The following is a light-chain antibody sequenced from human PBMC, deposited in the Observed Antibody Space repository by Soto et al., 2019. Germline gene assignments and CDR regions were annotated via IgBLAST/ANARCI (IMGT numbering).Light chain of an antibody. CDR2: ATS. Sequence: AIQMTQSPSSLSSSVGDRVTITCRASQDIRTELGWYQQKPGKAPKLLIYATSSLQGGVPSRFSGSGSGTXFTLTISSLQPEDFATYYCLQDYSYPRTFGQGTKVEIK. CDR3: LQDYSYPRT. CDR1: QDIRTE. J-gene: IGKJ1*01. V-gene: IGKV1-6*01.